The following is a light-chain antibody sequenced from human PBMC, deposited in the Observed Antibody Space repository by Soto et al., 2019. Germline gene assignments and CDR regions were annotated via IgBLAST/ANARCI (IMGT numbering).Light chain of an antibody. Sequence: EIVLTQSPGTLSLSPGERATLSCRASQSVSTSLAWYQQKPGQAPRLLIYGASSRATGIPDRFSGSGSGTDFALTISRLEPEDFAVYYCQQYGRAPRTFGQGTKVDI. CDR3: QQYGRAPRT. V-gene: IGKV3-20*01. CDR2: GAS. CDR1: QSVSTS. J-gene: IGKJ1*01.